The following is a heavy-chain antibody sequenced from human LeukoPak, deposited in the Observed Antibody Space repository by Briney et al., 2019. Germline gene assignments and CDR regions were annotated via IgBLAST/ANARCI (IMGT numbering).Heavy chain of an antibody. J-gene: IGHJ4*02. CDR3: AKSNGYCSGGNCYSNY. Sequence: GGSLRLSCAASGFTFSDYGMHWVRQAPGKGLEWVAVISYDGKNQYYADSVKGRFTISTDSSKNTLYLQMNSLRVEDTAVYYCAKSNGYCSGGNCYSNYWGQGTLVTVSS. D-gene: IGHD2-15*01. CDR2: ISYDGKNQ. CDR1: GFTFSDYG. V-gene: IGHV3-30*18.